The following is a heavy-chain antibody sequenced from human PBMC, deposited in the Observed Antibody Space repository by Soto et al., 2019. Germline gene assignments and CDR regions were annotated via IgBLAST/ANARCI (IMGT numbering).Heavy chain of an antibody. D-gene: IGHD2-8*01. CDR2: ISGSGGST. CDR1: GFTFSSYA. Sequence: PGGSLRLSCAASGFTFSSYAMSWVRQAPGKGLEWVSAISGSGGSTYYADSVKGRFTISRDNSKNTLYLQMNSLRAEDTAVYYCAKEDDIVLMVYAIGGGFDYWGQGTLVTVSS. V-gene: IGHV3-23*01. J-gene: IGHJ4*02. CDR3: AKEDDIVLMVYAIGGGFDY.